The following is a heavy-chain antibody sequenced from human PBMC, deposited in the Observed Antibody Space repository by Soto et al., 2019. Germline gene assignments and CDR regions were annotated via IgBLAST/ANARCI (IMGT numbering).Heavy chain of an antibody. CDR1: GYTFANYG. Sequence: QVRLVQSGAEVKKPGASVKVSCKASGYTFANYGISWVRQAPGQGLEWMGWISSHNRNTKYAQNFQGRVTMTMDTSTSTAYMELRSLTSDDTAMYYCARDRSNHDYWGQGTLVTVSS. CDR2: ISSHNRNT. J-gene: IGHJ4*02. V-gene: IGHV1-18*04. CDR3: ARDRSNHDY.